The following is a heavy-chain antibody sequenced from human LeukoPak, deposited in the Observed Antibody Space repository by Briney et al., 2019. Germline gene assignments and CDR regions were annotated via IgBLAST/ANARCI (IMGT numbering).Heavy chain of an antibody. Sequence: SVKVSCKASGGTFSSYAISWVRQAPGQGLEWMGRIIPIFGTANYAQKFQGRVTITTDESTSTAYMELSGLRSEDTAVYYCARGPGYCSSTSCYGTWFDPWGQGTLVTVSS. V-gene: IGHV1-69*05. D-gene: IGHD2-2*01. CDR1: GGTFSSYA. CDR3: ARGPGYCSSTSCYGTWFDP. J-gene: IGHJ5*02. CDR2: IIPIFGTA.